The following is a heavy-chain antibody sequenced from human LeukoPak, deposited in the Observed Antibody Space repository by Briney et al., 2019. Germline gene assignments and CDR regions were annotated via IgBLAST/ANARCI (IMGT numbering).Heavy chain of an antibody. CDR1: GGSISSSNW. Sequence: SETLSLTCAVSGGSISSSNWWSWVRQPPGKGLEWIGEIFHSGSSNSNPSLKRRVTISVDTPKNQFSLRLNSVTAADTAVYYCARRNWDLASRTNWFDPWGQGTLVTVSS. CDR3: ARRNWDLASRTNWFDP. J-gene: IGHJ5*02. CDR2: IFHSGSS. V-gene: IGHV4-4*02. D-gene: IGHD7-27*01.